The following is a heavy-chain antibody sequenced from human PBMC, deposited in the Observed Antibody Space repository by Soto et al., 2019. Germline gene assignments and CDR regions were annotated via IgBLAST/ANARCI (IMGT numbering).Heavy chain of an antibody. CDR2: INHSGST. CDR3: ARGPTVTTLIDY. Sequence: SLTCAVYGGSFSGYYWSWIRQPPGKGLEWIGEINHSGSTNYNPSLKSRVTISVDTSKNQFSLKLSSVTAADTAVYYCARGPTVTTLIDYWGQGTLVTVSS. CDR1: GGSFSGYY. J-gene: IGHJ4*02. D-gene: IGHD4-17*01. V-gene: IGHV4-34*01.